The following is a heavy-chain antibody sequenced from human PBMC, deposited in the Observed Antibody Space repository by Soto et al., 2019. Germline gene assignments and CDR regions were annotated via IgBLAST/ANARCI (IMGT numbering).Heavy chain of an antibody. J-gene: IGHJ4*02. D-gene: IGHD6-13*01. CDR3: ASASDSSSWSSLDY. CDR1: GYTFTSYA. CDR2: INAGNGNT. V-gene: IGHV1-3*01. Sequence: QVQLVQSEAEVKKPGASVKVSCKASGYTFTSYAMHWVRQTPGQRLEWMGWINAGNGNTKYSQKFQGRVTITSDTSASTAYMELSSLRSADTAVYYCASASDSSSWSSLDYWGQGTLVTVSS.